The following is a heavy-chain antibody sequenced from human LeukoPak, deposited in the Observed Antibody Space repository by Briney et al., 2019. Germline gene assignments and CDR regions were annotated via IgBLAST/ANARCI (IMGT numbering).Heavy chain of an antibody. Sequence: GGSLRLSCAASGFTFDDSWVHWVRQAPGKGLEWVSYISSSGDTIYYADSVRGRFTISRDNAKNSLYLQMNSLRAEDTGVYYCAGGYCSGGNCYSAAGYWGQGTLVTVSS. CDR1: GFTFDDSW. J-gene: IGHJ4*02. D-gene: IGHD2-15*01. CDR3: AGGYCSGGNCYSAAGY. CDR2: ISSSGDTI. V-gene: IGHV3-48*03.